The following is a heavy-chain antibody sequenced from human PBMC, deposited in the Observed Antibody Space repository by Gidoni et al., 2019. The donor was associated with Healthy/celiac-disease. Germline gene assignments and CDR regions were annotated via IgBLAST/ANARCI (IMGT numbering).Heavy chain of an antibody. CDR1: GGSFSGYY. D-gene: IGHD2-8*01. Sequence: QVQLQQWGAGLLKPSETLSLTCAVYGGSFSGYYWSWIRQPPGKGLEWIGEINRSGSTNYNPSLKSRVTISVDTSKNQFSLKLSTVTAADTAVYYCAREPPLGYCTNGVCYFDYWGQGTLVTVSS. CDR3: AREPPLGYCTNGVCYFDY. V-gene: IGHV4-34*01. J-gene: IGHJ4*02. CDR2: INRSGST.